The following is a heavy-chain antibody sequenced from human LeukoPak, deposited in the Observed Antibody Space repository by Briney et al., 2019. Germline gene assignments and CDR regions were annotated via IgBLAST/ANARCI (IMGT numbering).Heavy chain of an antibody. Sequence: SETLSLTCTVSGGSISSYYWGWIRQPPGKGLEWIGYIYDSGSTNYNPSLKSRVTISLDTSKNQFSLKLSSVTAADTAVYYCASHIAVAGYYFDYWGRGTLVTVSS. CDR1: GGSISSYY. V-gene: IGHV4-59*08. CDR2: IYDSGST. CDR3: ASHIAVAGYYFDY. J-gene: IGHJ4*02. D-gene: IGHD6-19*01.